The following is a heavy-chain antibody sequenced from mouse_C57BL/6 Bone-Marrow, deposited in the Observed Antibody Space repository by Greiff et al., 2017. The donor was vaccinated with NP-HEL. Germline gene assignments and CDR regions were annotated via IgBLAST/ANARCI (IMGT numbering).Heavy chain of an antibody. D-gene: IGHD1-1*01. J-gene: IGHJ2*01. CDR1: GYSFTDYN. CDR2: INPNYGTT. CDR3: ARGHYGSRRDFDY. V-gene: IGHV1-39*01. Sequence: FRLQQSGPELVKPGASVKISCKASGYSFTDYNMNWVKQSNGKSLEWIGVINPNYGTTSYNQKFKGKATLTVDQSSSTAYMQLNSLTSEDSAVYYCARGHYGSRRDFDYWGQGTTLTVSS.